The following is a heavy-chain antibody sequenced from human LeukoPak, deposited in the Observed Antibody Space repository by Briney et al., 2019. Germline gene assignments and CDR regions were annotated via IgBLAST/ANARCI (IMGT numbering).Heavy chain of an antibody. D-gene: IGHD3-3*01. Sequence: SETLSLTCTVSGGSVSSGSYYWSWIRQPPGKGLEWIGYIYYSGSTDYNPSLKSRVTISVDTSKNQFSLKLSSVTAADTAVYYCARAERITIFGVVTTYYGMDVWGQGTTVTVSS. CDR2: IYYSGST. CDR3: ARAERITIFGVVTTYYGMDV. J-gene: IGHJ6*02. V-gene: IGHV4-61*01. CDR1: GGSVSSGSYY.